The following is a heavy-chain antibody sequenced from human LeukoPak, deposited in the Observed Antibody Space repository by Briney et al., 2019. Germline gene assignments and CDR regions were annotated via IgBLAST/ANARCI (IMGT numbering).Heavy chain of an antibody. Sequence: GGSLRLSCAASGLTFSSYSMSWVRQAPGKGLEWVSGISGSGGSTGYADSVKGRFTISRDNSKNTLYLQMNSLRVEDTAVYYCAKDPGYQVVYCFDYWGQGTLVTVSS. D-gene: IGHD2-2*01. J-gene: IGHJ4*02. CDR3: AKDPGYQVVYCFDY. CDR1: GLTFSSYS. CDR2: ISGSGGST. V-gene: IGHV3-23*01.